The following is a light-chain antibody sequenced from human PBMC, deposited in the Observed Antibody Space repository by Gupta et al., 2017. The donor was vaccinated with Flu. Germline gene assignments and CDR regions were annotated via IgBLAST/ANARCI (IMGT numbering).Light chain of an antibody. CDR3: CSYAGSRGGGV. CDR2: EGS. CDR1: SSDVGSYNL. V-gene: IGLV2-23*01. J-gene: IGLJ2*01. Sequence: QSALTQPASVSGSPGQSITISCTGTSSDVGSYNLVSWYQQHPGKAPKLMIYEGSKRPSGVSNRFSGSKSGNTASLTISGLQAEDEADYYCCSYAGSRGGGVFGGGTKLTVL.